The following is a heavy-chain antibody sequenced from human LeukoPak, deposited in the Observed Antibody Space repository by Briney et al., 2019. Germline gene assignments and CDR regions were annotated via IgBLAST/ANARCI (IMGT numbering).Heavy chain of an antibody. CDR1: GYTFTSYG. D-gene: IGHD1-26*01. Sequence: GASVKVSCKASGYTFTSYGISWVRQAPGQGLEWMGCISAYNGNTNYAQKLQGRVTMTTDTSTSTAYMELRSLRSDDTAVYYCARDQMWGSYYYSAGDYWGQGTLVTVSS. CDR3: ARDQMWGSYYYSAGDY. CDR2: ISAYNGNT. V-gene: IGHV1-18*01. J-gene: IGHJ4*02.